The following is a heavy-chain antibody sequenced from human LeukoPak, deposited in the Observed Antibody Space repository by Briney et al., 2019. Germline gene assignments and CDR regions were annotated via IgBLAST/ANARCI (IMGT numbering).Heavy chain of an antibody. CDR3: SKDPNGDYVGAFDM. D-gene: IGHD4-17*01. Sequence: TGGSLRLSCTASGLTFSNYATTWVRQAPGKGVEWVSSITGSGRGTYYADSVKGRFSVSRDNSQNTVFLHMNSLRADDTALYSCSKDPNGDYVGAFDMWGPGTMVTVSS. CDR2: ITGSGRGT. V-gene: IGHV3-23*01. CDR1: GLTFSNYA. J-gene: IGHJ3*02.